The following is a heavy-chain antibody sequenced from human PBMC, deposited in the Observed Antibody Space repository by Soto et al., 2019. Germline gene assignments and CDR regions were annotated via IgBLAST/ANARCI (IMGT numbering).Heavy chain of an antibody. CDR1: GFTFSRYA. V-gene: IGHV3-23*01. CDR2: ISGSGGST. Sequence: PRGSLRRPCAASGFTFSRYAQSRFRPAPGKGPEWVSAISGSGGSTYYADSVKGRFTISRDNSKNTLYLQMNSLRAEDTAVYYCAKPGSDYGDYVYYYYYMDVWGKGTTVTVSS. J-gene: IGHJ6*03. D-gene: IGHD4-17*01. CDR3: AKPGSDYGDYVYYYYYMDV.